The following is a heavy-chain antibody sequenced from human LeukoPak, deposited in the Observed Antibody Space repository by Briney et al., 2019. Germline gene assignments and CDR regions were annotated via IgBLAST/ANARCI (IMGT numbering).Heavy chain of an antibody. D-gene: IGHD2-2*01. CDR1: GGSISSSSYY. CDR3: ARPEIVVVPAAIIGWFDP. Sequence: SETLSLTCTVSGGSISSSSYYWGWIRQPPGKGLEWIGSIYYSGSTYYNPSLKSRVTISVDTSKNQFSLKLSSVTAADTAVYYCARPEIVVVPAAIIGWFDPWGQGTLVTVSS. CDR2: IYYSGST. J-gene: IGHJ5*02. V-gene: IGHV4-39*01.